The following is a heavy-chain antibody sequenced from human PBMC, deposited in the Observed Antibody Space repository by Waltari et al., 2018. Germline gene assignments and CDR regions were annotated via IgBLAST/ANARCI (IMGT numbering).Heavy chain of an antibody. CDR1: VGSISSYY. D-gene: IGHD3-22*01. CDR2: IYYSGST. J-gene: IGHJ1*01. V-gene: IGHV4-59*01. CDR3: ARVEHYYDSSGFSISEYFQH. Sequence: QVQLQESGPGLVKPSETLSLTCTASVGSISSYYWRWTRQPPGKGLEWIGYIYYSGSTNYNPSLKSRVTISVDTSKNQFSLKLSSVTAADTAVYYCARVEHYYDSSGFSISEYFQHWGQGTLVTVSS.